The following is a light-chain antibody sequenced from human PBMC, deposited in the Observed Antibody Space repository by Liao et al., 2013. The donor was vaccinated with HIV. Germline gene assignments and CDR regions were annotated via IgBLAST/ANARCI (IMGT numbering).Light chain of an antibody. Sequence: SYELTQPSSVSVSPGQTARITCSGDVLAKKYARWFQQKPGQAPVLVIYRNYMRPSGIPERFSGSTSGNTATLTIGGTQAMDEADYYCQAWDGSTARVFGGGTKLTVL. CDR3: QAWDGSTARV. V-gene: IGLV3-1*01. CDR1: VLAKKY. CDR2: RNY. J-gene: IGLJ3*02.